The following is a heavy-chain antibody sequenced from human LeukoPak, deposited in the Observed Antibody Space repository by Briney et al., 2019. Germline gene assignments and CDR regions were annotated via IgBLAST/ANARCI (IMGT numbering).Heavy chain of an antibody. CDR1: GFTFDDYA. CDR2: ISWNSGSI. CDR3: AKDAYYYDSSGPMDV. Sequence: PGRSLRLSCAASGFTFDDYAVHWVRQAPGKGLEWVSGISWNSGSIGYADSMKGRFTISRDNAKNSLYLQMNSLRAEDTALYYCAKDAYYYDSSGPMDVWGQGTTVTVSS. J-gene: IGHJ6*02. V-gene: IGHV3-9*01. D-gene: IGHD3-22*01.